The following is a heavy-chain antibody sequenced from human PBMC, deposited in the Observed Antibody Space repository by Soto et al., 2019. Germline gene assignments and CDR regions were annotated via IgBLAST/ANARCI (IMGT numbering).Heavy chain of an antibody. CDR2: FHYSGRT. CDR3: ARLAGYCSGTSCYGYYGIDV. V-gene: IGHV4-39*01. Sequence: SETLSLTCTVSGGSVSSNSYSWGWIRQPPGKGLEWIGTFHYSGRTYYSPSLESRVTISVDTSKNQFSLKVSSVTAADTAVFYCARLAGYCSGTSCYGYYGIDVWGQGTTVTVSS. J-gene: IGHJ6*02. CDR1: GGSVSSNSYS. D-gene: IGHD2-2*01.